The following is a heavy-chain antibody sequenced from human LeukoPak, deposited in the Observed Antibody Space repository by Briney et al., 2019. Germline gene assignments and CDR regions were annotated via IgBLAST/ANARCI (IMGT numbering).Heavy chain of an antibody. CDR1: GFTFSSYE. J-gene: IGHJ6*03. D-gene: IGHD6-19*01. V-gene: IGHV3-48*03. Sequence: GGSLRLSCAASGFTFSSYEMNWVHQAPGKRPEWVSYISNSGSILYYADSVRGRFTISRDNAKNSLYLQMKSLRAEDTAVYYCAREKVAGTNPLFTRPNYYMDVWGKGTTVTVSS. CDR2: ISNSGSIL. CDR3: AREKVAGTNPLFTRPNYYMDV.